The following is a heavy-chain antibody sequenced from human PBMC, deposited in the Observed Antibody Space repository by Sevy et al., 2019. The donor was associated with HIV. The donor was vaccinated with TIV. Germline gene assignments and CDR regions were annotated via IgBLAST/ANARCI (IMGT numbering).Heavy chain of an antibody. V-gene: IGHV3-23*01. D-gene: IGHD3-22*01. CDR3: AKLTATRSGYCDY. CDR2: ISGSGTTT. CDR1: GFTFWNYG. J-gene: IGHJ4*02. Sequence: GGSLRLSCAASGFTFWNYGMNWVRQAPGKGVEWVSGISGSGTTTHYADSVKGRFTTSRDNSKNTVYLQMNSLRAEDTAVYYCAKLTATRSGYCDYWDQGTLVTVSS.